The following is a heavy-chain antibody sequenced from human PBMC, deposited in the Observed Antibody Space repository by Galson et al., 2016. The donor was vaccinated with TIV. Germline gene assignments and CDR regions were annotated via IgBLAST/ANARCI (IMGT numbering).Heavy chain of an antibody. D-gene: IGHD2-15*01. Sequence: SLRLSCAASGFTFSVYSMNWIRQAPGKGLEWVSYISASHSTIYYADSVKGRVTISGDNAKNSLYLQMDSLRAEDTAVYYCARTVSGGGFYYSGMDVWGQGTTVTVSS. CDR2: ISASHSTI. CDR3: ARTVSGGGFYYSGMDV. J-gene: IGHJ6*02. V-gene: IGHV3-48*01. CDR1: GFTFSVYS.